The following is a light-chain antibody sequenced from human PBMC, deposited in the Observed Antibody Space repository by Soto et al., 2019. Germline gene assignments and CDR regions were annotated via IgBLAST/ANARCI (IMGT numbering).Light chain of an antibody. Sequence: QSVLTQSPSASASLGASVKLTCTLSSGHSSYAIAWHQQQPEKGPRYLMKLNSDGSHSKGDGIPDRFSGSSSGAERYLTISSLQSEDEADYYCQTWGTGIRVFGTGTKLNVL. CDR2: LNSDGSH. J-gene: IGLJ1*01. CDR3: QTWGTGIRV. V-gene: IGLV4-69*01. CDR1: SGHSSYA.